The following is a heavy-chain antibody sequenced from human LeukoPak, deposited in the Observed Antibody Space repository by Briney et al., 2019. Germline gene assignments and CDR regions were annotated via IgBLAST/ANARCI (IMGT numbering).Heavy chain of an antibody. CDR3: ARVHLIAAAGTFDY. CDR2: IKQDGSER. D-gene: IGHD6-13*01. CDR1: GFTFSRYW. Sequence: PGGSLRLSCAASGFTFSRYWMSWVRQAPGKGLEWVASIKQDGSERYFVDSVKGRFTISRVNAKNSLYLQMNSLRAEDTAVYYCARVHLIAAAGTFDYWGQGTLVTVSS. V-gene: IGHV3-7*01. J-gene: IGHJ4*02.